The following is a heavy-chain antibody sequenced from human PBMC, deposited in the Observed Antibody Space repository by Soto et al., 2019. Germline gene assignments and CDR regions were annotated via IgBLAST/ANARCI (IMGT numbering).Heavy chain of an antibody. CDR1: GFTFSSYW. CDR3: ARGGRGSDY. D-gene: IGHD3-10*01. V-gene: IGHV3-74*01. Sequence: EVQLVESGGGLVQPGGSLRLSCAASGFTFSSYWMLWVRQAPGKGLVWVSHINIDGSTTNYAGSVKGRFTISRDNAKNTLYLQMNSLRDEDTAVYYCARGGRGSDYWGQGTLVTVSS. CDR2: INIDGSTT. J-gene: IGHJ4*02.